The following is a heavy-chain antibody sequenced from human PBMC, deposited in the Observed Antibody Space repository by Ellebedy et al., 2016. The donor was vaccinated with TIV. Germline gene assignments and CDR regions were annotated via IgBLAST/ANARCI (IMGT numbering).Heavy chain of an antibody. CDR3: ARVRGNYGSGSYAFDY. V-gene: IGHV4-34*01. CDR2: INHSGST. Sequence: GSLRLSXAVYGGSFSGYYWSWIRQPPGKGLEWIGEINHSGSTNYNPSLKSRVTISVDTSKNQFSLKLSSVTAADTAVYYCARVRGNYGSGSYAFDYWGQGTLVTVSS. D-gene: IGHD3-10*01. CDR1: GGSFSGYY. J-gene: IGHJ4*02.